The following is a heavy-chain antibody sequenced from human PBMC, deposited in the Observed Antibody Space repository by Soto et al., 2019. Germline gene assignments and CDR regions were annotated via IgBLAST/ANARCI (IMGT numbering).Heavy chain of an antibody. CDR3: AKDIGYSSGFGAFDI. D-gene: IGHD6-19*01. Sequence: EVQLVESGGGLVQPGRSLRLSCAASGFTFDDYAMHWVRQAPGKGLEWVSGISWNSGSIGYADSVKGRFTISRDNAKNSLYLQMNSLRAEDTALYYFAKDIGYSSGFGAFDIWGQGTMVTVSS. J-gene: IGHJ3*02. CDR1: GFTFDDYA. CDR2: ISWNSGSI. V-gene: IGHV3-9*01.